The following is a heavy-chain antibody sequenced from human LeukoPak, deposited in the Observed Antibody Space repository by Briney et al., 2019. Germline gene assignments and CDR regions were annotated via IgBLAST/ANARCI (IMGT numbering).Heavy chain of an antibody. J-gene: IGHJ4*02. D-gene: IGHD6-19*01. Sequence: GGSLRLSCAASGFTVSSNYMSWVRQAPGKGLEWVSVIYSGGSTYYADSVKGRFTIPRDNSKNTLYLQMNSLRAEDTAVYYCASPYSSGWYGLDYWGQGTLVTVSS. V-gene: IGHV3-66*01. CDR1: GFTVSSNY. CDR2: IYSGGST. CDR3: ASPYSSGWYGLDY.